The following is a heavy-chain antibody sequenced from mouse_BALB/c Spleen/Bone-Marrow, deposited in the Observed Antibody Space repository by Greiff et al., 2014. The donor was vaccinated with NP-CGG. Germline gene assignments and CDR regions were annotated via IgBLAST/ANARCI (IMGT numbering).Heavy chain of an antibody. V-gene: IGHV1-14*01. CDR1: GYTFTSYV. Sequence: LVEQSGPELVKPGASVKMSCKASGYTFTSYVMHWVKQKPGQGLEWIGYINPYNDGTKYNEKFKGKATLTSDKSSSTAYMELSSLTSEDSAVYYCARYPDYYGSSYAMDYWGQGTSVTVSS. D-gene: IGHD1-1*01. J-gene: IGHJ4*01. CDR3: ARYPDYYGSSYAMDY. CDR2: INPYNDGT.